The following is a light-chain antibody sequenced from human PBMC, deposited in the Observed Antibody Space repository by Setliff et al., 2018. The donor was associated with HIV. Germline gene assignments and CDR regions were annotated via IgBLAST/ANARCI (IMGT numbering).Light chain of an antibody. CDR3: SSYTSSTPLYV. CDR2: DVN. Sequence: QSALTQPASVSGSPGQSITISCTETSSDVGGYNYVSWYQQHPGKAPKLMSYDVNNRPSGVSNRFSGSKSGNTASLTISGLQAEDAADYYCSSYTSSTPLYVFGTGTKVTVL. V-gene: IGLV2-14*03. CDR1: SSDVGGYNY. J-gene: IGLJ1*01.